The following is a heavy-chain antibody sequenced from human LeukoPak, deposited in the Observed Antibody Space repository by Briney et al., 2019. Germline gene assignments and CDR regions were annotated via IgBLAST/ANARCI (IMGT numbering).Heavy chain of an antibody. D-gene: IGHD5-12*01. CDR3: ARVRVARGYYYGMDV. CDR2: IIPIFGIA. CDR1: GGTFSSYA. Sequence: ASVKVSCKASGGTFSSYAISWVRQAPGQGLEWMGRIIPIFGIANYAQKFQGRVTMTRDTSISTAYMELSRLRSDDTAVYYCARVRVARGYYYGMDVWGQGTTVTVSS. V-gene: IGHV1-69*04. J-gene: IGHJ6*02.